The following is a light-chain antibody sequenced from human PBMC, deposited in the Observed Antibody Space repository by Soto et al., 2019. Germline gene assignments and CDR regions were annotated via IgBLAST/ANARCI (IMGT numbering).Light chain of an antibody. J-gene: IGLJ1*01. CDR3: NSYTSKSTGV. Sequence: QSALTQPASVSGSPGQSINISCTVTSSDVGGYNYVSWYQQHPGKAPKLIIYEVSNRPSGVSIRLSGSKSGNTASLTISGLQAEDEADYYCNSYTSKSTGVFGTGTKVTVL. CDR1: SSDVGGYNY. V-gene: IGLV2-14*01. CDR2: EVS.